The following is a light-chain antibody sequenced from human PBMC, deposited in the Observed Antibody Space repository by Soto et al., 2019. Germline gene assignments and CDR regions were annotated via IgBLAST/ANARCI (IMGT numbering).Light chain of an antibody. Sequence: QSVLTQPASVSGSPGQLITISCTGTSSDVGGYNYVSWYQQHPGKAPKLMIYDVSNRPSGVSNRFSGSKSGNTASLTISGLQAEDEADYYCSSYTSSSTLLVFGTGTKLTVL. CDR2: DVS. CDR1: SSDVGGYNY. J-gene: IGLJ1*01. CDR3: SSYTSSSTLLV. V-gene: IGLV2-14*01.